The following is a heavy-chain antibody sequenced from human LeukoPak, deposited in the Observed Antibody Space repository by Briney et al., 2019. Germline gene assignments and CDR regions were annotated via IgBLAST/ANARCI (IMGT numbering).Heavy chain of an antibody. J-gene: IGHJ5*02. CDR2: IHTSGST. V-gene: IGHV4-61*02. CDR1: GGSISSGSCY. Sequence: SETLSLTCTVSGGSISSGSCYWSWIRQPAGKELEWVGRIHTSGSTNYNPFLNSRVTISLDTSKNQFSLKLSSVTAADTAVYYCARDTQNDYGDLNWFDPWGQGTLVTVSS. CDR3: ARDTQNDYGDLNWFDP. D-gene: IGHD4-17*01.